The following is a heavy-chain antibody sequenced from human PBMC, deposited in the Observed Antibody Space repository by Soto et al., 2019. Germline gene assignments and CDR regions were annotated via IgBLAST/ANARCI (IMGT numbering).Heavy chain of an antibody. V-gene: IGHV1-3*01. D-gene: IGHD2-2*01. Sequence: QVQLVQSGAEVKKPGASVKVSCKASGYTFTSYAMHWVRQAPGQRLEWMGWINAGNGNTKYSQKFQGIVTITRDTSAGTDYLEVSSLRSEDTAVYYCARTRIVVVPAAYTGAWRFDPGGQGTLVTVSS. J-gene: IGHJ5*02. CDR2: INAGNGNT. CDR3: ARTRIVVVPAAYTGAWRFDP. CDR1: GYTFTSYA.